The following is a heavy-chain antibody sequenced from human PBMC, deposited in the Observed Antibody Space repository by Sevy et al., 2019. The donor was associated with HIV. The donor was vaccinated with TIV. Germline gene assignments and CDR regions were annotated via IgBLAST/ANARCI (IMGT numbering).Heavy chain of an antibody. D-gene: IGHD2-15*01. CDR2: ISGSDGAT. CDR1: GFSFISYA. V-gene: IGHV3-23*01. Sequence: GGSLRLSCAASGFSFISYAMNWVRQAPGKGLEWVSAISGSDGATYYADSVKGRFSISRDNSKNTLYLQMDSLRAEDTPVYYCAKDIVAVVGDAFDIWGQGTMVTVSS. CDR3: AKDIVAVVGDAFDI. J-gene: IGHJ3*02.